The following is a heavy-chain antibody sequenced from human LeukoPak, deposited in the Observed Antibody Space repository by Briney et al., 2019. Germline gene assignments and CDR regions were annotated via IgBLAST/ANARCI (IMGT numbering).Heavy chain of an antibody. CDR3: ARERLAAAGKAQYNWFDP. CDR2: IIPILGIA. D-gene: IGHD6-13*01. J-gene: IGHJ5*02. V-gene: IGHV1-69*04. CDR1: GGTFSSYA. Sequence: GSSEKVSCKASGGTFSSYAISWVRQAPGQGLEWMGRIIPILGIANYAQKFQGRVTITADKSTSTTYMELSSLRSEDTAVYYCARERLAAAGKAQYNWFDPWGQGTLVTVSS.